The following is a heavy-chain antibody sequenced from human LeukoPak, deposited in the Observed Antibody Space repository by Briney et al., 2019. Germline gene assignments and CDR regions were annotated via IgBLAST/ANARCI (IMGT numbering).Heavy chain of an antibody. CDR3: AKNEVWWLPDS. V-gene: IGHV3-66*02. CDR1: GFPVSSNY. CDR2: IYSGGST. Sequence: GGSLRLSCAASGFPVSSNYMSWVRQASGKGLEWVSVIYSGGSTYYADSVKGRFTISRDNSKDTLYLQMNSLRADDTALYYCAKNEVWWLPDSWGQGTLVTVSS. J-gene: IGHJ4*02. D-gene: IGHD5-12*01.